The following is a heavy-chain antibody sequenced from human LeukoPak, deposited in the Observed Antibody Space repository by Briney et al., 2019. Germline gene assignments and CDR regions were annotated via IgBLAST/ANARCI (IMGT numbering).Heavy chain of an antibody. D-gene: IGHD4-11*01. CDR2: ITWNGDST. CDR1: EFTFSSYS. CDR3: ARARVTTDYYYYMDV. J-gene: IGHJ6*03. V-gene: IGHV3-20*04. Sequence: GGSLRLSCAASEFTFSSYSMTWVRQAPGKGLEWVSGITWNGDSTGYADSVKGRFTISRDNVKNSLYMQMNSLRAEDTALYYCARARVTTDYYYYMDVWGKGTTVTVSS.